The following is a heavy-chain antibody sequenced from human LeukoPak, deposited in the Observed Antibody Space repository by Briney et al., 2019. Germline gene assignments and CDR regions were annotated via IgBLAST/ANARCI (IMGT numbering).Heavy chain of an antibody. J-gene: IGHJ1*01. CDR2: ISSSSRHI. CDR3: VRDFSTVTTAYLHH. V-gene: IGHV3-21*04. D-gene: IGHD4-17*01. Sequence: PGGSLRLSCAASGLTFSSYSMNWVRQAPGKGRECLSSISSSSRHIYYADSVKGRFTIFRDDAKNSLFLQMDRLRVEETAIYYCVRDFSTVTTAYLHHWGQGTLLTVSA. CDR1: GLTFSSYS.